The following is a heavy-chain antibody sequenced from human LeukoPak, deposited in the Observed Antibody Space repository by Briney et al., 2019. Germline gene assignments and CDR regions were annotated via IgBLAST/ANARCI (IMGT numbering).Heavy chain of an antibody. CDR3: ARLGQGLPPSYYFGMDV. D-gene: IGHD6-19*01. CDR2: IYSGDGT. J-gene: IGHJ6*02. CDR1: GFTVSSNY. Sequence: GGSLRLSCAASGFTVSSNYMSWVRQAPGKGLEWVSVIYSGDGTYYADSVKGRFTISRDNSKNTLYLQMNTLRAEDTAVYYCARLGQGLPPSYYFGMDVWGQGTTVTV. V-gene: IGHV3-66*01.